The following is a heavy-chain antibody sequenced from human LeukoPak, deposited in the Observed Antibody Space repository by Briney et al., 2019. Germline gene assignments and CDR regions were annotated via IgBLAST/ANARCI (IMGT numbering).Heavy chain of an antibody. J-gene: IGHJ5*02. CDR1: GCSISSGDYY. CDR3: ARHLSGSSWFDP. D-gene: IGHD1-26*01. Sequence: PSETLSLTCTVSGCSISSGDYYWTWIRQPPGKSLEWIGYIHYSGNTYYSPSLKSRAFISVDTSKNQFSLKVTSVTAADTAVYFCARHLSGSSWFDPWGQGTLVTVSS. V-gene: IGHV4-30-4*08. CDR2: IHYSGNT.